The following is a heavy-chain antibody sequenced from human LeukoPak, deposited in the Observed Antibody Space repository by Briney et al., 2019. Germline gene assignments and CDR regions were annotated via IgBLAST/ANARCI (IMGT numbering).Heavy chain of an antibody. V-gene: IGHV3-23*01. Sequence: GGSLRLSCAASGFTFSSYAMSWVRQAPGKGLEWVSAISGSGGSTYYADSVKGRFTISRDNAKNTLYLQMNSLRAEDTAVYYCARDHVFDWLLDYYYMDVWGKGTTVTISS. CDR3: ARDHVFDWLLDYYYMDV. J-gene: IGHJ6*03. D-gene: IGHD3-9*01. CDR2: ISGSGGST. CDR1: GFTFSSYA.